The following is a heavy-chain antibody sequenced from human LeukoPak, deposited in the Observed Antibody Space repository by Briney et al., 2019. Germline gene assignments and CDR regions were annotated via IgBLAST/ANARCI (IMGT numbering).Heavy chain of an antibody. Sequence: SETLSLTCTVSGGSISSYYGSWIRQPPGKGLEWIGYIYYSGSTNYNPSLKRPVSISVDKYKNQFSLQLSSVPAADTAVYYCARSGRLGRYSYEYYMDVWGKGTTVTVSS. CDR3: ARSGRLGRYSYEYYMDV. CDR2: IYYSGST. V-gene: IGHV4-59*08. CDR1: GGSISSYY. J-gene: IGHJ6*03. D-gene: IGHD5-18*01.